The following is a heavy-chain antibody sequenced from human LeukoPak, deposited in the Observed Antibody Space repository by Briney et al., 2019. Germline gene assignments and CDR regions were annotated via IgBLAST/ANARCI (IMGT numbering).Heavy chain of an antibody. V-gene: IGHV4-59*12. CDR2: VYYSGTTEYT. J-gene: IGHJ6*02. CDR1: GGSIGTFY. CDR3: AREKGSGLGYGMDV. Sequence: SETLSLTCALSGGSIGTFYWSWIRQPPGKGLEWIGWVYYSGTTEYTKYNASLKSRVTISLDTSKKQFSLILTSVTAADTALYYCAREKGSGLGYGMDVWGQGTSVTVSS. D-gene: IGHD6-19*01.